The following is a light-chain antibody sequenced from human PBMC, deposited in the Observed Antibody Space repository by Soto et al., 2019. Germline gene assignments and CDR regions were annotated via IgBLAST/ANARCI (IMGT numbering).Light chain of an antibody. CDR3: QQYNTWPPWT. CDR2: GAS. J-gene: IGKJ1*01. Sequence: VVMTQSPATVSVSPGETVTLSCRASQSVRSDVAWYQQRPGQAPRLLIFGASSRVADVPARFSGSGSGTDFTLTISSLQSEDFAVYHCQQYNTWPPWTFGQGMKVE. V-gene: IGKV3-15*01. CDR1: QSVRSD.